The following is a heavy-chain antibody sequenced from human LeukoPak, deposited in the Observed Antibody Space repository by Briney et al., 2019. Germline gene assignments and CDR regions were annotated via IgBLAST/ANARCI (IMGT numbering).Heavy chain of an antibody. CDR2: IRSKANSYAT. J-gene: IGHJ4*02. Sequence: GGSLRLSCAASGFTFSGSAMHWVRQASGKGLEWVGRIRSKANSYATAYAASVKGRFTIFRDDSKNTAYLQMNSLKTEDTAVYYCTRWGYNWNGDYWGQGTLVTVSS. CDR3: TRWGYNWNGDY. V-gene: IGHV3-73*01. D-gene: IGHD1-1*01. CDR1: GFTFSGSA.